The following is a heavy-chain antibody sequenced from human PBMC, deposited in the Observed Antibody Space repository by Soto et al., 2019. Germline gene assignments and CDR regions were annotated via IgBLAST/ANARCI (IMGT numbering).Heavy chain of an antibody. Sequence: QVQLQESGPGLVKPSQTLSLTCTVSGGSISDSDYYWGWFRQPPGKGLEWIGYMFYSGSPYSNPSLKSLITISVDTPKYQFSLKLTSVTAADTAVYYRARVRRYYYYAMDVWGQGTTVTVSS. CDR2: MFYSGSP. CDR1: GGSISDSDYY. CDR3: ARVRRYYYYAMDV. V-gene: IGHV4-30-4*01. J-gene: IGHJ6*02.